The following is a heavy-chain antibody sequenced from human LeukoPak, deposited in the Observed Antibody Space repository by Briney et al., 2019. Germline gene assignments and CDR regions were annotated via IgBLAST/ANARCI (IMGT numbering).Heavy chain of an antibody. D-gene: IGHD3-10*01. Sequence: SETLSLTCTVSGGSISSYYWSRIRQPPGKGLEWIGYIYTSGSTNYNPSLKSRVTISVDTSKNQFSLKLSSVTAADTAVYYCARHYWFGELSDYYMDVWGKGTTVTVSS. V-gene: IGHV4-4*09. CDR1: GGSISSYY. CDR2: IYTSGST. CDR3: ARHYWFGELSDYYMDV. J-gene: IGHJ6*03.